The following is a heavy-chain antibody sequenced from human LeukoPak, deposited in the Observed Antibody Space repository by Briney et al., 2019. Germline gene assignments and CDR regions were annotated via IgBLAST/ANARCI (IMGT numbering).Heavy chain of an antibody. CDR3: ARGKHRYGWGYYNGMEV. J-gene: IGHJ6*04. D-gene: IGHD3-10*01. CDR1: GGSISSYY. Sequence: PSETLSLTCTVSGGSISSYYWSWIRQPPGKGLEWIGEINHSGSTNYNPSLKSRVTISVDTSKNQFSLKLSSVTAADTAVYYCARGKHRYGWGYYNGMEVWGKGTTVTVSS. V-gene: IGHV4-34*01. CDR2: INHSGST.